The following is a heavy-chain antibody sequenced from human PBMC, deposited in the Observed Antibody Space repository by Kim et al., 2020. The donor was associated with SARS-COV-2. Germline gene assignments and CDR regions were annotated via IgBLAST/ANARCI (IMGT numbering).Heavy chain of an antibody. J-gene: IGHJ3*02. V-gene: IGHV5-51*01. CDR3: ARHLWSGLDAFDI. Sequence: YSTSFQGQVTISADKSISTAYLQWSSLKASDTAMYYCARHLWSGLDAFDIWGQGTMVTVSS. D-gene: IGHD3-3*01.